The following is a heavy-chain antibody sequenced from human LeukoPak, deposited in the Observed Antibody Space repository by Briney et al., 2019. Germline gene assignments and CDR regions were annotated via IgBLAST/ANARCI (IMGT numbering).Heavy chain of an antibody. J-gene: IGHJ4*02. V-gene: IGHV4-39*02. CDR3: AREGRLIMFGGVIGPFDY. Sequence: SETLSLTCTVSGGSISSSSYYWGWIRQPPGKGLEWIGSIYYSGSTYYNPSLKSRVTISVDTSKNQFSLKLSSVTAADTAVYYCAREGRLIMFGGVIGPFDYWGQGTLVTVSS. CDR1: GGSISSSSYY. D-gene: IGHD3-16*02. CDR2: IYYSGST.